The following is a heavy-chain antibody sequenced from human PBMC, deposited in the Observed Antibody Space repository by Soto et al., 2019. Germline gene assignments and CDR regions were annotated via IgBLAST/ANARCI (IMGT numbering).Heavy chain of an antibody. J-gene: IGHJ6*02. V-gene: IGHV3-23*01. D-gene: IGHD3-3*01. Sequence: GRSLRLSCAASGFTFGGYAMSWVRQATGTGLAWVSAISGSGGSTYYADSVNGRVTISRDNSKNTLYLQMNSLRAEDTAVYYCANLDLWSGYSPDYYYGMDVWGQGTTVTVSS. CDR2: ISGSGGST. CDR1: GFTFGGYA. CDR3: ANLDLWSGYSPDYYYGMDV.